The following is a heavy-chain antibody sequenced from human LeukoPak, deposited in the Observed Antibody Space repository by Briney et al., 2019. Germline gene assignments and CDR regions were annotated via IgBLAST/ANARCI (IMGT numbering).Heavy chain of an antibody. Sequence: GGSLRLSCAASGFTFSSYAMHWVRQAPGKGLEWVAVISYDGSNKYYADSVKGRFTISRDNSKNTLYLQMNSLRAEDTAVYYCAREGAPLSSGWYYYYYGMDVWGQGTTVTVSS. D-gene: IGHD6-19*01. CDR2: ISYDGSNK. V-gene: IGHV3-30*04. CDR1: GFTFSSYA. CDR3: AREGAPLSSGWYYYYYGMDV. J-gene: IGHJ6*02.